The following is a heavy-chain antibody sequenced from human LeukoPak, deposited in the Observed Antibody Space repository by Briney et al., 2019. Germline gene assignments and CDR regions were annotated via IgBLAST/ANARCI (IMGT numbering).Heavy chain of an antibody. CDR1: GGTFSSYA. Sequence: GASVKVPCKASGGTFSSYAISWVRQAPGQGLEWMGGIIPIFGTANYAQKFQGRVTITADESTSTAYMELSSLRSEDTAVYYCARLVGAGAFDIWGQGTMVTVSS. CDR2: IIPIFGTA. CDR3: ARLVGAGAFDI. J-gene: IGHJ3*02. V-gene: IGHV1-69*13. D-gene: IGHD2-2*01.